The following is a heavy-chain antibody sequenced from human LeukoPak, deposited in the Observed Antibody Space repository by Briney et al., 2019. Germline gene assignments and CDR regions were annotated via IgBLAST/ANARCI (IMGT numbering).Heavy chain of an antibody. D-gene: IGHD1-26*01. J-gene: IGHJ4*02. V-gene: IGHV3-7*03. CDR2: IKQDGSEK. CDR1: GFTFSNYW. Sequence: PGGSLRLSCAASGFTFSNYWITWVRQAPGKGLEWVANIKQDGSEKYYMDSVKGRFTISRGNAKNSLFLQMNSLRAEDTAVYYCAREDRVGVTTGHFDYWGQGTLVTVSS. CDR3: AREDRVGVTTGHFDY.